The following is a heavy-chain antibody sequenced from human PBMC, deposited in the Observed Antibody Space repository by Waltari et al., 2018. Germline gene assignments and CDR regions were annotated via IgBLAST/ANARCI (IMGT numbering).Heavy chain of an antibody. CDR3: ARDRDYDFWSGSYMDV. V-gene: IGHV3-20*04. Sequence: EVQLVESGGGVVRPGGSLRLSCAASGFTFDDYGMSWVRQGPGKGLEWVSGINWNGGSTGYADSVKGRFTISRDNAKNSLYLQMNSLRAEDTALYYCARDRDYDFWSGSYMDVWGKGTTVTVSS. J-gene: IGHJ6*03. CDR1: GFTFDDYG. CDR2: INWNGGST. D-gene: IGHD3-3*01.